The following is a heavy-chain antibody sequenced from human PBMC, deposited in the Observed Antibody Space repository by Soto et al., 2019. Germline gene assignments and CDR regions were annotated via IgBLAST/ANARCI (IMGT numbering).Heavy chain of an antibody. D-gene: IGHD1-26*01. V-gene: IGHV1-18*01. CDR3: ARDRGWELPLDYSGMDV. CDR1: GYTFTSYG. Sequence: ASVKVSCKASGYTFTSYGISWVRQAPGQGLEWMGWISAYNGNTNYAQKLQGRVTMTTDTSASTAYMELRSLRSDDTAVYYCARDRGWELPLDYSGMDVWGQGTTVTVSS. J-gene: IGHJ6*02. CDR2: ISAYNGNT.